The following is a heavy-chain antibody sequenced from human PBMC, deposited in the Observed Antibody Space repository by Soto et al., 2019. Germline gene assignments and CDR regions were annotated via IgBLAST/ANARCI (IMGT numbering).Heavy chain of an antibody. CDR1: GGSITTHY. CDR3: ARVSHSHCVGDACYFEGVWFDA. CDR2: VYYSGYM. Sequence: QVQLQESGPGLVKPSETLSLACTVSGGSITTHYWSWLRQRPGQGLQWFAYVYYSGYMSYNPSIKSRVTISVDSSKNQWSLRLTSVTAADTAIYYCARVSHSHCVGDACYFEGVWFDAWGQGTLVTVTS. V-gene: IGHV4-59*11. D-gene: IGHD2-21*02. J-gene: IGHJ5*02.